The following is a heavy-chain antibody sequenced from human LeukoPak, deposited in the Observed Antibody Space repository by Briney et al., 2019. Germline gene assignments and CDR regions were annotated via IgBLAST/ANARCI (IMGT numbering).Heavy chain of an antibody. CDR1: GYSISSGYY. V-gene: IGHV4-38-2*02. CDR3: ARITTWGDYYYYMDV. D-gene: IGHD4-11*01. CDR2: IYHSGST. J-gene: IGHJ6*03. Sequence: NPSETLSLTCTVSGYSISSGYYWGWIRQPPGKGLEWIGSIYHSGSTYYNPSLKSRVTISVDTSKNQFSLKLSSVTAADTAVYYCARITTWGDYYYYMDVWGKGTTVTVSS.